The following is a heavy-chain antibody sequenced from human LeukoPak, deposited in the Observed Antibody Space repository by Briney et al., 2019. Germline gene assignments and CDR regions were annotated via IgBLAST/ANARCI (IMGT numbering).Heavy chain of an antibody. Sequence: GASVKVSCKASGYTFTSYDINWVRQATGQGLEWMGGIIPIFGTANYAQKFQGRVTITTDESTSTAYMELSSLRSEDTAVYYCASDCSSTSCYTGSRDYWGQGTLVTVSS. CDR1: GYTFTSYD. V-gene: IGHV1-69*05. D-gene: IGHD2-2*02. CDR3: ASDCSSTSCYTGSRDY. J-gene: IGHJ4*02. CDR2: IIPIFGTA.